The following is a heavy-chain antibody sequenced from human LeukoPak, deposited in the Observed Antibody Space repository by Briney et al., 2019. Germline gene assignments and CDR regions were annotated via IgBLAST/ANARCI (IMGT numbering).Heavy chain of an antibody. CDR1: GGSFSGNY. D-gene: IGHD4-17*01. J-gene: IGHJ3*02. CDR3: ARRKAAVTTSAAFDI. Sequence: SETLSLTCAVYGGSFSGNYWSWIRQPPGKGLEWIGEINHSGSTNYNPSLKSRVTISVDTSKNQFSLKLSSVAAADTAVYYCARRKAAVTTSAAFDIWGQGTMVTVSS. V-gene: IGHV4-34*01. CDR2: INHSGST.